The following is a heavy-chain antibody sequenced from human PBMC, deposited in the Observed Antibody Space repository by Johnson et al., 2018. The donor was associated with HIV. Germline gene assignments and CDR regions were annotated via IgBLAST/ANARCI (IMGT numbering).Heavy chain of an antibody. D-gene: IGHD1-1*01. Sequence: QVQLVESGGGVVQPGRSLRLSCAASGFTFSSYAMHWVRQAPGKGLEWVAVISYAGSNKYYADSVKGRFTISRDNSKNTLYLQMNSLRAEDTAVYYCASRYTVDAFDIWGQGTMVTVSS. CDR1: GFTFSSYA. J-gene: IGHJ3*02. V-gene: IGHV3-30*04. CDR2: ISYAGSNK. CDR3: ASRYTVDAFDI.